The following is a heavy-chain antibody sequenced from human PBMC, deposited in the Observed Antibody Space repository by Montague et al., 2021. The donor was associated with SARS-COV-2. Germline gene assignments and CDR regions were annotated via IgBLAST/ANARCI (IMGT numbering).Heavy chain of an antibody. CDR3: AKDFMSLMVYAMVYYYGMDV. CDR2: ISYDGSNK. J-gene: IGHJ6*02. CDR1: GFTFSSYG. V-gene: IGHV3-30*18. Sequence: SLRLSCAASGFTFSSYGMHWVRQAPGKGLEWVAVISYDGSNKYYADSVKGRFTISRDNSKNTLYLQMNSLRAEDTAVYYCAKDFMSLMVYAMVYYYGMDVWGQGTTVTASS. D-gene: IGHD2-8*01.